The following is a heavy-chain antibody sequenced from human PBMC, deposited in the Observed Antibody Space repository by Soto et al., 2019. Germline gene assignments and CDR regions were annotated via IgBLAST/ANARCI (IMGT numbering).Heavy chain of an antibody. V-gene: IGHV3-53*01. J-gene: IGHJ6*02. CDR1: GFTVSSNY. D-gene: IGHD5-18*01. CDR3: ARGGYSYGVYNYAMDV. Sequence: GGSLRLSCAASGFTVSSNYMTWVRQTPGKGLEWVSIIYSGGGTYYANSVKGRFTISRDNSKSTLYLQMNTLRAEDTAVYYCARGGYSYGVYNYAMDVWGQGTTVTVSS. CDR2: IYSGGGT.